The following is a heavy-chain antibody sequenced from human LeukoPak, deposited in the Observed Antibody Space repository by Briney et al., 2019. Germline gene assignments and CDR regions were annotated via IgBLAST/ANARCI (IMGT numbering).Heavy chain of an antibody. CDR2: ISAYNGNT. CDR1: GYTFTSYG. V-gene: IGHV1-18*01. D-gene: IGHD6-19*01. J-gene: IGHJ4*02. CDR3: ARVASSGWYGGVFDY. Sequence: ASVKVSCKASGYTFTSYGISWVRQAPGQRLEWMGWISAYNGNTNYAQKLQGRVTMTTDTSTSTAYMELRSLRSDDTAVYYCARVASSGWYGGVFDYWGQGTLVTVSS.